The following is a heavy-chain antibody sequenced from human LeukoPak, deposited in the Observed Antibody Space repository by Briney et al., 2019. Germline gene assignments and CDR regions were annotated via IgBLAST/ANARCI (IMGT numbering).Heavy chain of an antibody. CDR1: GYTFAGYY. V-gene: IGHV1-2*02. Sequence: ASVKVSCKASGYTFAGYYMHWVRRAPGQGLEWMGWINPNSGGTNYAQKFQGRVTMTRDTSISTAYMELSRLRSDDTAVYYCARTLSPYYDILTGYHHSFDYWGQGTLVTVSS. D-gene: IGHD3-9*01. J-gene: IGHJ4*02. CDR2: INPNSGGT. CDR3: ARTLSPYYDILTGYHHSFDY.